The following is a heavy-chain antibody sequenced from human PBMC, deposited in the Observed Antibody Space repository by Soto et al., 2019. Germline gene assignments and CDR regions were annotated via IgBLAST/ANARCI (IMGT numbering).Heavy chain of an antibody. Sequence: QVQLQESGPGLVKPSETLSLTCTVSGGSINSYYWSWIRQPPRKGLEWIGYIYYSGSTNYNPSLKSRVTISVGTSKNQFSLKLSSVTAADTAVYYCASRYGLGFDFWGQGTLVTVSS. V-gene: IGHV4-59*08. D-gene: IGHD3-10*01. CDR1: GGSINSYY. CDR3: ASRYGLGFDF. CDR2: IYYSGST. J-gene: IGHJ4*02.